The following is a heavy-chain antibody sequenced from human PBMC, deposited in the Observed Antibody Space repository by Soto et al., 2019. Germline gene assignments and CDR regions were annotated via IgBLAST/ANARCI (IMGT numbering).Heavy chain of an antibody. Sequence: QMEQSGAEVRKPGSSVKVSCKPSGGSLTSYPMAWVRQAPGQGFEWMGGIIPIHGTTEYAQKFQGRVTITAGESTNRATLELTGLTSEDTAVYYCARGCGLVSWGQGTLVTVSS. D-gene: IGHD2-15*01. CDR1: GGSLTSYP. J-gene: IGHJ4*02. V-gene: IGHV1-69*01. CDR2: IIPIHGTT. CDR3: ARGCGLVS.